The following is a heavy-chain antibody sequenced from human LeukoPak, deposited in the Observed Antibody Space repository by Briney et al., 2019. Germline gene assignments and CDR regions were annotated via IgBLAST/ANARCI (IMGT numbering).Heavy chain of an antibody. J-gene: IGHJ6*02. CDR3: ARGTPSSSGWLYYGMDV. V-gene: IGHV3-48*01. CDR1: GFTFSSYS. D-gene: IGHD6-19*01. CDR2: ISSSSSTI. Sequence: GGSLRLSCAASGFTFSSYSMNWVRQAPGKGLEWVSYISSSSSTIYYADSVKGRFTISRDNSKNTLYLQMNSLRAEDTAVYYCARGTPSSSGWLYYGMDVWGQGTTVTVSS.